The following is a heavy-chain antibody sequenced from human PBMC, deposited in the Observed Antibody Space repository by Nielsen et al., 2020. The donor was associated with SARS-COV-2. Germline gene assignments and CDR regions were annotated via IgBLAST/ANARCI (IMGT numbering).Heavy chain of an antibody. D-gene: IGHD6-13*01. Sequence: GESLKISCAASGFTFSSYGMHRVRQAPGKGLEWVAVISYDGSNKYYADSVKGRFTISRDNSKNTLYLQMNSLRAEDTAVYYCAKDGGSSWYRAFHYFDYWGQGTLVTVSS. CDR1: GFTFSSYG. V-gene: IGHV3-30*18. J-gene: IGHJ4*02. CDR3: AKDGGSSWYRAFHYFDY. CDR2: ISYDGSNK.